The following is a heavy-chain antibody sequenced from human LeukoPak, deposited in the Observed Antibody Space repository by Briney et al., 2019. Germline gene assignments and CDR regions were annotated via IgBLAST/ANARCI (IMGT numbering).Heavy chain of an antibody. D-gene: IGHD6-13*01. CDR3: ARRIAAADSFDI. Sequence: SETLSLTCTVSCGSISSNYWSWIRQPPGKGLEWNAYINYRGSNNYKSSLKSRDTISVDTYNNQFSLKMSAETAAETAFYYCARRIAAADSFDIWGQGRMVTVS. CDR1: CGSISSNY. V-gene: IGHV4-59*01. CDR2: INYRGSN. J-gene: IGHJ3*02.